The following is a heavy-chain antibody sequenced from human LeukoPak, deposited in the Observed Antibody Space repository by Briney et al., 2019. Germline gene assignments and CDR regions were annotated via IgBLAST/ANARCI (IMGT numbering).Heavy chain of an antibody. Sequence: GGSLRLSCAASGFTFSSYAMHWVRQAPGKGLEWVSGISWNSGSIGYADSVKGRFTISRDNAKNSLYLQMNSLRAEDTALYYCAKDIFPYYYDSSGYNPSSTFDYWGQGTLVTVSS. CDR3: AKDIFPYYYDSSGYNPSSTFDY. CDR1: GFTFSSYA. CDR2: ISWNSGSI. D-gene: IGHD3-22*01. V-gene: IGHV3-9*01. J-gene: IGHJ4*02.